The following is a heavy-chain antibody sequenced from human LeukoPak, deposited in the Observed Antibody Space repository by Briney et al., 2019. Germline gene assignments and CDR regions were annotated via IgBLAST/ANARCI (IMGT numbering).Heavy chain of an antibody. CDR1: GFTFSSYA. D-gene: IGHD6-19*01. V-gene: IGHV3-30*04. J-gene: IGHJ5*02. Sequence: GGSLRLSCAASGFTFSSYAMHWVRQAPGKGLEWVAVISYDGSNKYYADSVKGRFTISRDNSKNTLYLQMNSLRAEDTAVYYCARDQEQWLVRNWFDPWGQGTLVTVSS. CDR2: ISYDGSNK. CDR3: ARDQEQWLVRNWFDP.